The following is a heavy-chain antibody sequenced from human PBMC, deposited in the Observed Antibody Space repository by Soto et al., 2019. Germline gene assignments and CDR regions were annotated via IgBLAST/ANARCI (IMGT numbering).Heavy chain of an antibody. CDR3: ATITIFGVVPNYCDD. Sequence: PSETLSLTCAVSGGSISSSSFYWGWIRQPPGKGLEWIGSFYYSESSYYNPSLKSRVIISVGTSKNQFPLKFSSVTAADTAVYYCATITIFGVVPNYCDDWGQGTLVTVSS. CDR1: GGSISSSSFY. D-gene: IGHD3-3*01. J-gene: IGHJ4*02. V-gene: IGHV4-39*01. CDR2: FYYSESS.